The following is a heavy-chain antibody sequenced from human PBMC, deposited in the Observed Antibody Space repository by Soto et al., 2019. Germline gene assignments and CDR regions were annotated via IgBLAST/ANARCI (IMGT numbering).Heavy chain of an antibody. J-gene: IGHJ4*02. CDR1: GFTFSSYA. D-gene: IGHD3-22*01. CDR2: ISGSGGST. CDR3: AKDSASYRAMIVVVKHFDY. Sequence: EVQLLESGGGLVQPGGSLRLSCAASGFTFSSYAMSWVRQAPGKGLEWVSAISGSGGSTYYADSVKGRFTISRDNSKNTLYLQMNSLRAEDTAVYYCAKDSASYRAMIVVVKHFDYWGQGTLVTVSS. V-gene: IGHV3-23*01.